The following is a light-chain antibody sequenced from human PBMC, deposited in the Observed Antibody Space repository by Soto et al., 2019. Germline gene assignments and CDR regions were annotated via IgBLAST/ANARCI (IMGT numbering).Light chain of an antibody. CDR2: EVS. J-gene: IGLJ2*01. CDR3: SSYAGRNNYVV. V-gene: IGLV2-8*01. Sequence: QSALTQPPSASGSPGHSVTISCTGTSSDVGGYKYVSWYQHHPGKAPKLMIYEVSKRPSGVPDRFSGSKSDNTASLTVSGLQAEDEADYYCSSYAGRNNYVVFGGGTKLTVL. CDR1: SSDVGGYKY.